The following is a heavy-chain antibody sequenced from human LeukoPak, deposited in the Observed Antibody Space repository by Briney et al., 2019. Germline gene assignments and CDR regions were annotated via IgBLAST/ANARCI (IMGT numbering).Heavy chain of an antibody. D-gene: IGHD3-10*01. Sequence: PGSSLRLSCAASGFIFNTYGMHWVRQAPGKGLEWVAVTSSDLNVKLYADSVKGRFTISRDNSRSTLYLQMNSLRPEDTAIYYCAREGYYGSGSPPSLYFDYWGQGTLVTVSS. CDR2: TSSDLNVK. V-gene: IGHV3-30*03. CDR3: AREGYYGSGSPPSLYFDY. J-gene: IGHJ4*02. CDR1: GFIFNTYG.